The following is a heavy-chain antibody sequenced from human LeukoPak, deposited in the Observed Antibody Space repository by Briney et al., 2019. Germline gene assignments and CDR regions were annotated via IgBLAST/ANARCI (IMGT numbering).Heavy chain of an antibody. Sequence: SETLSLTCTVSGGSISSSSYYWGWIRQPPGKGLEWIGSIYYSGSTYYNPSLKSRVTISVDTSKNQFSLKLSSVTVADTAVYYCASRLLLYYGMDVWGQGTTVTVSS. D-gene: IGHD3-22*01. CDR2: IYYSGST. J-gene: IGHJ6*02. CDR1: GGSISSSSYY. CDR3: ASRLLLYYGMDV. V-gene: IGHV4-39*01.